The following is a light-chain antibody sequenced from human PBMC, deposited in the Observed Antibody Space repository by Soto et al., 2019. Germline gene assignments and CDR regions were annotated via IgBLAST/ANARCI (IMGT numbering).Light chain of an antibody. Sequence: EIVLTQSPATLSLSPGERATLSCRASQSVSSYLAWYQQKPGQAPRLLIYDASNWATGIPARFSGSGSGTDFPLTISSLEPEDFAVYYCQQRSNWPRTVGQGTKVEIK. CDR3: QQRSNWPRT. CDR1: QSVSSY. V-gene: IGKV3-11*01. J-gene: IGKJ1*01. CDR2: DAS.